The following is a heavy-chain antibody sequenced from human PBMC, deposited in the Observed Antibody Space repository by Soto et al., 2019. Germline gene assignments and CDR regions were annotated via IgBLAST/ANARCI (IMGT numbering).Heavy chain of an antibody. D-gene: IGHD3-3*01. CDR2: ISSSGSTI. CDR3: ARDFGIFGAPEGFDP. CDR1: GFTFSDYY. J-gene: IGHJ5*02. Sequence: SGGSLRLSCAASGFTFSDYYMSWIRQAPGKGLEWVSYISSSGSTIYYADSVKGRFTISRDNAKSSLYLQMNSLRAEDTAVYYCARDFGIFGAPEGFDPWGQGTLVTVSS. V-gene: IGHV3-11*01.